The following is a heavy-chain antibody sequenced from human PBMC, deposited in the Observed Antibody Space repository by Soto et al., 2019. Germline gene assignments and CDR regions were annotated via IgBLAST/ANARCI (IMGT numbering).Heavy chain of an antibody. CDR1: GFTFSSYA. D-gene: IGHD1-26*01. CDR2: ISGSGGNA. Sequence: EVQLLESGGGLVQPGGSLRLSCAASGFTFSSYAMSWVRQAQGKGLEWVSTISGSGGNAYYADSVKGRFTISRDNSKNTLHLQMNSLRADDTAVYYCAKDGASGSYPPYYYYGMDVWGQGTTVTVSS. CDR3: AKDGASGSYPPYYYYGMDV. V-gene: IGHV3-23*01. J-gene: IGHJ6*02.